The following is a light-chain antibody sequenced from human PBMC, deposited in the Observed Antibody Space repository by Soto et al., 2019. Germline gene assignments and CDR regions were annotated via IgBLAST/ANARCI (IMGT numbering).Light chain of an antibody. CDR2: GAS. Sequence: DIVLTQSPDIVSLSPGERATLSCRASQVVAGTFLAWYQQKPGQAPRLLIYGASSRATGIPDRFSGSGSGTDFSLTISRLEPEDFAVYYCQQYADSPRTFGQGTKVDSK. CDR1: QVVAGTF. V-gene: IGKV3-20*01. CDR3: QQYADSPRT. J-gene: IGKJ1*01.